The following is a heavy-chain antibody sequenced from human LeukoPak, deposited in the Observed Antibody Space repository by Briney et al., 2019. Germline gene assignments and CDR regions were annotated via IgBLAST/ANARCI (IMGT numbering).Heavy chain of an antibody. CDR1: GGSISSYY. V-gene: IGHV4-59*12. D-gene: IGHD2-2*01. J-gene: IGHJ3*02. CDR2: IYYSGST. CDR3: ARTTYCSSTSCPKNAFDI. Sequence: SETLSLTCTVSGGSISSYYWSWIRQPPGKGLEWIGYIYYSGSTNYNPSLKSRVTISVDTSKNQFSLKLSSVTAADTAVYYCARTTYCSSTSCPKNAFDIWGQGTMVTVSS.